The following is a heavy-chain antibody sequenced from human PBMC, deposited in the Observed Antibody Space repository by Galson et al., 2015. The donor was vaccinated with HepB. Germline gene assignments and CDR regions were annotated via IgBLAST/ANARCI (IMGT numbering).Heavy chain of an antibody. Sequence: SCAASGFTVSSNYMSWVRQAPGKGLEWVSVIYSGGSTYYADSVKGRFTISRDNSKNTLYLQMNSLRAEDTAVYYCARDPISAYRADAFDIWGQGTMVTVSS. V-gene: IGHV3-66*01. CDR2: IYSGGST. D-gene: IGHD1-14*01. CDR3: ARDPISAYRADAFDI. J-gene: IGHJ3*02. CDR1: GFTVSSNY.